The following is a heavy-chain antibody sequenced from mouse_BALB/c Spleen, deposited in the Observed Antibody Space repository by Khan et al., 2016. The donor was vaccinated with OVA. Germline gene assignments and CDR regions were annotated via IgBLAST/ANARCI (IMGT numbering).Heavy chain of an antibody. V-gene: IGHV9-1*02. Sequence: QIQLVQSGPELKKPGETVRISCKASGYTFTDYGLNWVKQAPGKGLKWMGWINTYTGEPTYADEFKGRFAFSLETSASTAHLQINNLKSEDMATXFCARSLGNFLLDLWGRGTTLTVSS. J-gene: IGHJ2*01. CDR2: INTYTGEP. CDR3: ARSLGNFLLDL. CDR1: GYTFTDYG. D-gene: IGHD2-1*01.